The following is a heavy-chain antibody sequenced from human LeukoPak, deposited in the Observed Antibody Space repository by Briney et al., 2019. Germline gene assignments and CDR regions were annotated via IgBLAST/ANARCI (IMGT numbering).Heavy chain of an antibody. D-gene: IGHD1-1*01. Sequence: ASVKVSCKASGYTFTGYYIHWVRQAPGQGLEWMGWINPKSGGTNYAQKLQGRVTMTRDTSISTASMELSSLRSDDTALYYCARSLRGTPNWFDPWGRGTLV. CDR2: INPKSGGT. J-gene: IGHJ5*02. V-gene: IGHV1-2*02. CDR3: ARSLRGTPNWFDP. CDR1: GYTFTGYY.